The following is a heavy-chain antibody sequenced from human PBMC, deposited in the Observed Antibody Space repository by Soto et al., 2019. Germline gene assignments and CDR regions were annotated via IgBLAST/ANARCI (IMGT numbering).Heavy chain of an antibody. D-gene: IGHD3-10*01. CDR2: VYPGDSDT. CDR3: ARPATSGSAVRYYYYSGMDV. Sequence: VQLVQSGAEVKKPGESLKISCKASGYIFTNYWIAWVRQKPGKGLEWMGIVYPGDSDTRYSPSFEGLVTISADKSITTAYLQWNSLEASDTAMYFCARPATSGSAVRYYYYSGMDVWGQGTTVSVSS. J-gene: IGHJ6*02. CDR1: GYIFTNYW. V-gene: IGHV5-51*01.